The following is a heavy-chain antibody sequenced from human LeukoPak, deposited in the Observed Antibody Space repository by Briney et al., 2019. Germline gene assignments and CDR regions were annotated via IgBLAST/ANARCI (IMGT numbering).Heavy chain of an antibody. CDR2: ISGSGGST. Sequence: GGSLRLSCAASGFTFSSYAMSWVRQAPGKGLEWVSAISGSGGSTYYADSVKGRFTISRDNSKNTLYLQMNSLRAEDTAVYYCAKGKYTSGDRIAVAGTPSGYFQHWGQGTLVTVSP. CDR1: GFTFSSYA. CDR3: AKGKYTSGDRIAVAGTPSGYFQH. V-gene: IGHV3-23*01. D-gene: IGHD6-19*01. J-gene: IGHJ1*01.